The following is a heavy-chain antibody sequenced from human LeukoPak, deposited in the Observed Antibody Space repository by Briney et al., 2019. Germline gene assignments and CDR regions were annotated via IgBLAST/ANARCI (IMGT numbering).Heavy chain of an antibody. J-gene: IGHJ4*02. V-gene: IGHV4-39*01. D-gene: IGHD3-16*01. CDR3: ASLHNFGLYY. CDR1: GGSISSSSYY. Sequence: PSETPSLTCTVSGGSISSSSYYWGWIRQPPGKGLEWIGSIHYSGSTYYNPSLNSRVTISEDTSKNQFSLKMSSVTAADTAVYYCASLHNFGLYYWGQGTLVTVSS. CDR2: IHYSGST.